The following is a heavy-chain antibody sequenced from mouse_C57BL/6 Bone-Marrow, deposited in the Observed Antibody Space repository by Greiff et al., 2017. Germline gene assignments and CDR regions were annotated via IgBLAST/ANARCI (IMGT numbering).Heavy chain of an antibody. D-gene: IGHD2-4*01. Sequence: QVQLQQSGAELARPGASVKLSCKASGYTFTSYGISWVKQRTGQGLEWIGEIYPRSGNTYYNEKFKGKATLTAAKSSSTAYMELRSLTSEDSAVYFCARDDYDWFAYWGQGTLVTVSA. CDR2: IYPRSGNT. CDR3: ARDDYDWFAY. V-gene: IGHV1-81*01. J-gene: IGHJ3*01. CDR1: GYTFTSYG.